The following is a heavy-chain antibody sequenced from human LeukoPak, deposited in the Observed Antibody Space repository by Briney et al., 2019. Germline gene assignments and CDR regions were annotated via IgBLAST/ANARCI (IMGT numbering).Heavy chain of an antibody. D-gene: IGHD2-8*01. V-gene: IGHV3-23*01. J-gene: IGHJ4*02. CDR1: GFTFSDSW. Sequence: GGSLRLSCAASGFTFSDSWMSWVRQAPGKGLEWISTTNSGGTSTYYAESVKGRFTISRDNSKNTLYLQMSSLRVEDTAVYYCAKQSYARSLGEGGPGTLVSVSS. CDR2: TNSGGTST. CDR3: AKQSYARSLGE.